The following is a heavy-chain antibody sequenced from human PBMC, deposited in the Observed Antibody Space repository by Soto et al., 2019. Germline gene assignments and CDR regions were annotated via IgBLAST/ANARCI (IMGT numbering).Heavy chain of an antibody. CDR1: GVTISTYY. CDR3: ARYYLEAGMDY. Sequence: PSETLSLTCAVSGVTISTYYWSWIRQPPGKGLEWIGYIYYSGSTNYNPSLKSRVTISVDTSKNQFSLKLSSVTAADTAVYYCARYYLEAGMDYWGQGTLVTVSS. J-gene: IGHJ4*02. D-gene: IGHD6-19*01. CDR2: IYYSGST. V-gene: IGHV4-59*01.